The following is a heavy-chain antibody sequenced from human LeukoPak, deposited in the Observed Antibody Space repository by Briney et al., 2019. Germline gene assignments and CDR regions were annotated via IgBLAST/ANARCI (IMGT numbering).Heavy chain of an antibody. D-gene: IGHD6-6*01. CDR2: THHSGNT. V-gene: IGHV4-59*08. CDR3: ARGGTSIAAPYYYYMDV. Sequence: SETLSLTCIVSGDSVSGYYWNWIRQPPGKGLEWVGYTHHSGNTLYNPSLKSRVTTSVDTSKSQFSLSLSSVTAADTAVYYCARGGTSIAAPYYYYMDVWGKGTTVTVSS. CDR1: GDSVSGYY. J-gene: IGHJ6*03.